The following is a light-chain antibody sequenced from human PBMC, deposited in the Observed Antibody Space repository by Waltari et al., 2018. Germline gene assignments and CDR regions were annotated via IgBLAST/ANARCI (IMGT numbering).Light chain of an antibody. CDR3: AAWDDSLSGWV. J-gene: IGLJ3*02. V-gene: IGLV1-47*01. CDR2: RNN. CDR1: SSNIGSNY. Sequence: QSVLTQPPSASGTPGQRVTISCSGSSSNIGSNYVYWYQQLPGTAPKLLIYRNNQRPSGVPDRFSGATSGTSASLAISGRRSEDEADYYCAAWDDSLSGWVFGGGTKLTVL.